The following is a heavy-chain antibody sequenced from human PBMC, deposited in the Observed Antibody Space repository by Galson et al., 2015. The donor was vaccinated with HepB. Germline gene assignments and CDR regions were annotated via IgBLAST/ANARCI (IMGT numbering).Heavy chain of an antibody. CDR1: GFTFSGAW. CDR2: INQDGSEK. Sequence: RLSCAASGFTFSGAWMTWVRQAPGKGLEWVANINQDGSEKNYVDSVKGRFTISRDNAKNSLYLQMSSLRAEDTAVYYCARGRILDYWGQGTLVTVSS. CDR3: ARGRILDY. J-gene: IGHJ4*02. D-gene: IGHD2/OR15-2a*01. V-gene: IGHV3-7*03.